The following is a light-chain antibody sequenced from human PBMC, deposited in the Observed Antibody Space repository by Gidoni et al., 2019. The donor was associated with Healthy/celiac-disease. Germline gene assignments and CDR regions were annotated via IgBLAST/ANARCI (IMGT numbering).Light chain of an antibody. Sequence: EIQMTPSPSTLPASVGNRVTITCRASQSISSLLAWYQQKPGKAPKLLIYKASSLESGVPSRFSGSGSGTEFTLTISSLQPDDFATYYCQQYNSYPLTFXGXTKVEIK. V-gene: IGKV1-5*03. CDR1: QSISSL. CDR3: QQYNSYPLT. J-gene: IGKJ4*01. CDR2: KAS.